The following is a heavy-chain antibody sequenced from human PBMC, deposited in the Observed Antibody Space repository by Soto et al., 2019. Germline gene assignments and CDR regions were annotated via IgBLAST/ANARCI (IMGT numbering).Heavy chain of an antibody. CDR2: IYYSGST. V-gene: IGHV4-39*01. Sequence: QLQLQESGPGLVKPSETLSLTCTVSGGSISSSTSYWGWIRQPPGKGLEWIGSIYYSGSTYYNPALKSRVTTSVATSMNQFSLKLSSVTAADMAVYYCARQYYDSSGYYLDAFDIWGQGTMVTVSS. CDR1: GGSISSSTSY. J-gene: IGHJ3*02. CDR3: ARQYYDSSGYYLDAFDI. D-gene: IGHD3-22*01.